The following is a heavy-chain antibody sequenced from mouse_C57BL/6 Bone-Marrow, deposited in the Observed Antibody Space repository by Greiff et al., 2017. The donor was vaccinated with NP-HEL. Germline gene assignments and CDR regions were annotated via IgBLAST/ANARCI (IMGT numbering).Heavy chain of an antibody. Sequence: EVQLQQSGPELVKPGASVKISCKASGYTFTDYYMNWVKQSHGKSLEWIGDINPNNGGTSYNQKFKGKATLTVDKSSSTAYMELRSLTSEDSAVYYCARYGYYVVDYWGQGTTLTVSS. V-gene: IGHV1-26*01. J-gene: IGHJ2*01. D-gene: IGHD2-3*01. CDR2: INPNNGGT. CDR3: ARYGYYVVDY. CDR1: GYTFTDYY.